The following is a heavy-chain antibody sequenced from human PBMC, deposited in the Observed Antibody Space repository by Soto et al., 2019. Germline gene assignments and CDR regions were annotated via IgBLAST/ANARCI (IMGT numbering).Heavy chain of an antibody. CDR1: GGSFSGYY. V-gene: IGHV4-34*01. CDR3: ARGVVPAAATDY. Sequence: SETLSLTCAVYGGSFSGYYWSWIRQPPGKGLEWIGEINHSGSTNYNPSLKSRVTISVDTSKNQFSLKLSSVTAADTAVYYCARGVVPAAATDYWGQGTLVTVSS. CDR2: INHSGST. J-gene: IGHJ4*02. D-gene: IGHD2-2*01.